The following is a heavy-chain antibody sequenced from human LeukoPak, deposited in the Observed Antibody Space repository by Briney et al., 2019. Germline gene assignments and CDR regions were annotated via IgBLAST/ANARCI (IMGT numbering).Heavy chain of an antibody. CDR2: ISGSGDRT. J-gene: IGHJ4*02. D-gene: IGHD6-13*01. V-gene: IGHV3-23*01. CDR1: GFTFTNYA. CDR3: AKEKAPWYPFDC. Sequence: GGSLRLSCAVSGFTFTNYAMNWVRQAPGKGLEWVSTISGSGDRTYYADSVKGRVTISRDNSKNTLYLQMNSLRAEDTAVYYCAKEKAPWYPFDCWGQGTLVTVSS.